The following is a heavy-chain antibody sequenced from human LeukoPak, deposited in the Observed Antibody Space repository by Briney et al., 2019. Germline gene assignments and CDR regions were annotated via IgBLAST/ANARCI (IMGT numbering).Heavy chain of an antibody. CDR3: ASVRPGDSFDP. CDR1: GFTFSSYS. V-gene: IGHV3-21*01. Sequence: AGGSLRLSCAASGFTFSSYSMNWVRQAPGKGVEWVSSISSSSSYIYYADSVKGRFTISRDNAKNSLYLQMNSLRAEDTAVYYCASVRPGDSFDPWGQGTLVTVSS. D-gene: IGHD6-6*01. CDR2: ISSSSSYI. J-gene: IGHJ5*02.